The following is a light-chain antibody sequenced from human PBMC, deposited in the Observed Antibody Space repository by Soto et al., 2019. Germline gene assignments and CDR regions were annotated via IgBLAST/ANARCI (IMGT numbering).Light chain of an antibody. Sequence: QSLLAQPPPTSGTPGPKVTPSWFGRRPNIGGNSVNWYQHLPGTAPKLLIYSNNQRPSGVPVRFSGSKSGTSASLAISGLQSEDEADYYCAAWDDSLSGHVFGAGTKVTVL. V-gene: IGLV1-44*01. CDR3: AAWDDSLSGHV. J-gene: IGLJ1*01. CDR2: SNN. CDR1: RPNIGGNS.